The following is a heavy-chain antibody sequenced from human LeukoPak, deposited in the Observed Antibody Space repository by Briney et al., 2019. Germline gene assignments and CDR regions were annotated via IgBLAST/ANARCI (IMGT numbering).Heavy chain of an antibody. CDR2: IKSSGDGGTT. CDR3: TTDGGY. CDR1: GFSFSDAW. V-gene: IGHV3-15*01. Sequence: GGSLRLSCEASGFSFSDAWMSWVRQAPGKGLEWVGRIKSSGDGGTTDYPAPVKARLTISRDDSRTTVFLQMNTLKTADKAVYYCTTDGGYWGQGTLVSVSS. D-gene: IGHD2-15*01. J-gene: IGHJ4*02.